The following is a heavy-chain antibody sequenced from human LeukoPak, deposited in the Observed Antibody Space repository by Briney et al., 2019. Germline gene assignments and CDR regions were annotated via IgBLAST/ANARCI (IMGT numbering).Heavy chain of an antibody. Sequence: SVKVSCKASGGTFSSYAISWVRQAPGQGLEWMGGIIPIFGTANYAQRFQGRVTITTDESTSIAYMELSSLRSEDTAVYYCARDGGPAATPQYFQHWGQGTLVTVSS. CDR3: ARDGGPAATPQYFQH. V-gene: IGHV1-69*05. D-gene: IGHD2-2*02. CDR1: GGTFSSYA. CDR2: IIPIFGTA. J-gene: IGHJ1*01.